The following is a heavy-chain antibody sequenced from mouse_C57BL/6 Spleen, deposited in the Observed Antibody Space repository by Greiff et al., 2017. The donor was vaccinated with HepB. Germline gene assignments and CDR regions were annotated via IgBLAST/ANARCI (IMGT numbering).Heavy chain of an antibody. CDR2: IYPGSGST. CDR3: ARRDGSYWYFDV. Sequence: QVQLQQPGAELVKPGASVKMSCKASGYTFTSYWITWVKQRPGQGLEWIGDIYPGSGSTNYNEKFKSKATLTVDTSSSTAYMQLSSLTSEDSAVYDCARRDGSYWYFDVWGTGTTVTVAS. CDR1: GYTFTSYW. V-gene: IGHV1-55*01. J-gene: IGHJ1*03. D-gene: IGHD2-3*01.